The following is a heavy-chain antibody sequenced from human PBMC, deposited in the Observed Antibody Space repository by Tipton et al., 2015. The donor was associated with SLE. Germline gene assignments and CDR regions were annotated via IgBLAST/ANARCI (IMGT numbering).Heavy chain of an antibody. J-gene: IGHJ4*02. D-gene: IGHD2-2*03. CDR3: ASRGYCSSTSCLEFDY. V-gene: IGHV3-7*01. Sequence: SLRLSCAASGFTFSSYWMSWVRQAPGKGLEWVANIKQDGSEKYYVDSVKGRFTISRDNAKNSLYLQMSSLGAEDTAVYYCASRGYCSSTSCLEFDYWGQGTLVTVSS. CDR2: IKQDGSEK. CDR1: GFTFSSYW.